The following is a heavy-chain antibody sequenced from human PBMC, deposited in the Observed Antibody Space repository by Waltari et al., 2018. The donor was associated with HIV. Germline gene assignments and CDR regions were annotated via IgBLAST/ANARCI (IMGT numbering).Heavy chain of an antibody. CDR2: ISWDGDSP. J-gene: IGHJ4*02. V-gene: IGHV3-43*01. Sequence: EVQLVESGGAVVQPGGSLRLSCAASGFTFDDYTMNWVRQAPGKGLEWVSLISWDGDSPYYADSVKDRFTISRDNSKNSLYLQMNSLRTEDTALYYCAKGNTDYDFWTGLDYWGQGTLVTVSS. CDR3: AKGNTDYDFWTGLDY. D-gene: IGHD3-3*01. CDR1: GFTFDDYT.